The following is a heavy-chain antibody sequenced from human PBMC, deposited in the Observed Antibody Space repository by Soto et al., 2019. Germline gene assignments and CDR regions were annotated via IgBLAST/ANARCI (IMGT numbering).Heavy chain of an antibody. J-gene: IGHJ4*02. CDR2: ISGGGSST. D-gene: IGHD3-9*01. V-gene: IGHV3-23*04. CDR1: GFTFSLSA. Sequence: EVQLVESGGGFVQPGGSLRLSCAASGFTFSLSAMSWVRQAPGRGLECVSSISGGGSSTDYAESVKGRFTISRDNSKNTVQLQMNSLRAEDTAVYYCAKGPEYDILTGCDFWGQGALVTVSS. CDR3: AKGPEYDILTGCDF.